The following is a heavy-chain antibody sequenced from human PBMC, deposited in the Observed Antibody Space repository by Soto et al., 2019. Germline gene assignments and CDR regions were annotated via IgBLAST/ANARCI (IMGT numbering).Heavy chain of an antibody. J-gene: IGHJ6*02. CDR1: CCSISSGGDY. CDR2: IYYNGST. V-gene: IGHV4-31*03. Sequence: PSETLSLTCTVSCCSISSGGDYWSWIRQHPGKGPEWIGYIYYNGSTNYNPSLKSRVTISVDTSKNQFSLKLSSVTAADTAVYYCARARGVATIIYYYGRDVWGQGTTVTVSS. CDR3: ARARGVATIIYYYGRDV. D-gene: IGHD5-12*01.